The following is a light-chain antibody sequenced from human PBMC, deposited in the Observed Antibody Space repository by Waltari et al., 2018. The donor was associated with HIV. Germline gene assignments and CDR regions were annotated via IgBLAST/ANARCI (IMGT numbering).Light chain of an antibody. CDR2: DNN. CDR1: SPNLGAGFD. Sequence: QSVLTQPPSVSAAPGQRVSISCTGSSPNLGAGFDAQWYQQLPGAAPRLLIYDNNNRPSGVPGRFSGSRSGTSASLAITGLQADDEADYYCQSFDSGLTAVVFGGGTKLTVL. V-gene: IGLV1-40*01. J-gene: IGLJ2*01. CDR3: QSFDSGLTAVV.